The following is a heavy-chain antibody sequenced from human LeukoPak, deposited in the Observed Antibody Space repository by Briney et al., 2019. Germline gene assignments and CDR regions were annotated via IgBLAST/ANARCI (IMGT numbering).Heavy chain of an antibody. V-gene: IGHV1-24*01. CDR1: GYTLTELS. Sequence: ASVKVSCKVSGYTLTELSMHWVRQAPGKGLEWMGGFDPEDGETIYAQKFQGRVTMTEDTSTDTAYMELSSLRSEDTAVYYCARGISGLRPWNWFDPWGQGTLVTVSS. J-gene: IGHJ5*02. CDR3: ARGISGLRPWNWFDP. D-gene: IGHD6-19*01. CDR2: FDPEDGET.